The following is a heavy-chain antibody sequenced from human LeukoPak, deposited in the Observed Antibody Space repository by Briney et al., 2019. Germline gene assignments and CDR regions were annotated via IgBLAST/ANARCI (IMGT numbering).Heavy chain of an antibody. CDR3: AIGPSGYYDPDY. J-gene: IGHJ4*02. CDR1: GFTFSDHY. D-gene: IGHD3-22*01. Sequence: PGGSLRLSCAASGFTFSDHYMDWVRQAPGRGLEWVGRIRNKANSHTTEYAASVKGRFTISRDDSKKSLYLRMNSLKTEDTAVYYCAIGPSGYYDPDYWGQGILVIVSS. V-gene: IGHV3-72*01. CDR2: IRNKANSHTT.